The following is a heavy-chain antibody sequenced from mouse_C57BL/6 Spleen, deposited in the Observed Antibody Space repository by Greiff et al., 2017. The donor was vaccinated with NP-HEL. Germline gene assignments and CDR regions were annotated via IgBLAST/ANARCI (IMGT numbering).Heavy chain of an antibody. CDR1: GYTFTSYW. CDR2: INPSNGGN. Sequence: QVQLQQSGTELVKPGASVKLSCKASGYTFTSYWMHWVKQRPGQGLEWIGNINPSNGGNNYNEKFKSTAHLTVDKSSITAYMHLSSLTSEDSAVYYCAREEIYYDYDEGAWFAYWGQGTLVTVSA. J-gene: IGHJ3*01. D-gene: IGHD2-4*01. V-gene: IGHV1-53*01. CDR3: AREEIYYDYDEGAWFAY.